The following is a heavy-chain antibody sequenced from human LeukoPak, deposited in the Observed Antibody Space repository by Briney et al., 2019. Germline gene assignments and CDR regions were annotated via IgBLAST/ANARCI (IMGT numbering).Heavy chain of an antibody. Sequence: SDTLALTRTVSVGLIRRYYWSWIPQPPGKGLECIGYLYYSGRTSYNTSLKNRITIAVDTSKNQLSLKLSSVNAADTDVYYWARVDRGFGEFLTPNWFDPWGQGTLVTVSS. CDR2: LYYSGRT. V-gene: IGHV4-59*07. CDR3: ARVDRGFGEFLTPNWFDP. J-gene: IGHJ5*02. CDR1: VGLIRRYY. D-gene: IGHD3-10*01.